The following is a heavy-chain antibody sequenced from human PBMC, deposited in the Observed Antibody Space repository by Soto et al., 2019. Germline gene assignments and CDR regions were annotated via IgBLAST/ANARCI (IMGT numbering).Heavy chain of an antibody. D-gene: IGHD6-6*01. V-gene: IGHV1-69*13. Sequence: SVKVSCKASGGTFSSYAISWVRQAPGQGLEWMGGIIPIFGTANYAQKFQGRVTITADESTSTAYMELSSLRSEDTAVYYCAVSTGSSSYFDYWGQGTLVTVSS. CDR3: AVSTGSSSYFDY. CDR2: IIPIFGTA. CDR1: GGTFSSYA. J-gene: IGHJ4*02.